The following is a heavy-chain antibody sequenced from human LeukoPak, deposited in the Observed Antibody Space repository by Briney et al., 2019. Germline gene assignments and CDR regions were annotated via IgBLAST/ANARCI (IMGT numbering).Heavy chain of an antibody. D-gene: IGHD3-9*01. J-gene: IGHJ6*03. CDR3: AIVQYALLPGYLNYMEV. CDR2: ISGDGYDI. V-gene: IGHV3-11*01. CDR1: GFSFSDNY. Sequence: KAGGSLRLSCATSGFSFSDNYMSWIRQAPGKGLQWLSYISGDGYDINYADSVKGRFTVARDNAKNALYLQMNSLGVEDTAIYYCAIVQYALLPGYLNYMEVWGKGTTVTISS.